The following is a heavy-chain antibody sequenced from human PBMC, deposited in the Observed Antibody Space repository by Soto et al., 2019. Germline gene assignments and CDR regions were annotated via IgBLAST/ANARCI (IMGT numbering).Heavy chain of an antibody. CDR3: ATCTLERLPTPGPFDY. J-gene: IGHJ4*02. D-gene: IGHD2-8*01. CDR2: FYYSGST. V-gene: IGHV4-39*01. Sequence: LQLQESGPGLVKPSETLSLTCTVSGGSISSSSYYWGWIRQPPGKGLEWIGSFYYSGSTYYNPSLRSRVTLSVDTSKNQFPLKLSSVTAADTAMYYCATCTLERLPTPGPFDYWGQGTLVTVSS. CDR1: GGSISSSSYY.